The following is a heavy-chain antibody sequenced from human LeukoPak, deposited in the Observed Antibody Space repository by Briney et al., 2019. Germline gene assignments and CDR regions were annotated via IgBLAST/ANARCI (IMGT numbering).Heavy chain of an antibody. J-gene: IGHJ5*02. D-gene: IGHD3-10*01. CDR1: GGSFSGYY. V-gene: IGHV4-34*01. CDR2: INHSGST. CDR3: ARATYYYGSGSYRRKNWFDP. Sequence: KPSETLSLTCAVYGGSFSGYYWSWIRQPPGKGLEWIGEINHSGSTNYNPSLKSRVTISVDTSKNQFSLRLSSVTAADTAVYYCARATYYYGSGSYRRKNWFDPWGQGTLVTVSS.